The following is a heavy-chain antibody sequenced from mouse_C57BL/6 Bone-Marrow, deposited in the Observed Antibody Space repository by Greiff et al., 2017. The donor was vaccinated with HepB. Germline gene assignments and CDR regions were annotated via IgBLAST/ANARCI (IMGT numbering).Heavy chain of an antibody. CDR3: ARVGNLGIYDGYNYYAMDY. Sequence: QVQLQQPGTELVKPGASVKLSCKASGYTFTSYWMHSVKQRPGQGLEWIGNINPSNGGTNYNEKFKSKATLTVDKSSSTAYMQLSSLTSEDSSVYYCARVGNLGIYDGYNYYAMDYWGQGTSVTVSS. V-gene: IGHV1-53*01. D-gene: IGHD2-3*01. CDR2: INPSNGGT. CDR1: GYTFTSYW. J-gene: IGHJ4*01.